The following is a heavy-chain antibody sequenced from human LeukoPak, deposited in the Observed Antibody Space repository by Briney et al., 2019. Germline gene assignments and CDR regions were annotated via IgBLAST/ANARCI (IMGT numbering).Heavy chain of an antibody. D-gene: IGHD2-2*01. CDR1: GFTFSDYY. J-gene: IGHJ3*02. Sequence: PGGSLRLSCAASGFTFSDYYMSWIRQAPGKGLEWVSYISSSGNTIYYADSVKGRFTISRDNAKNSLYLQMISLRAEDTAVYYCVVSEANGAFDIWGQGTMVTVSS. CDR2: ISSSGNTI. V-gene: IGHV3-11*01. CDR3: VVSEANGAFDI.